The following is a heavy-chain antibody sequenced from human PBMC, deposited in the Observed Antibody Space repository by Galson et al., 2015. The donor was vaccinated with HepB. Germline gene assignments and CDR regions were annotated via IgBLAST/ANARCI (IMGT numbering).Heavy chain of an antibody. D-gene: IGHD3-10*01. J-gene: IGHJ6*02. CDR1: GFTVSSNY. CDR3: ARDKTWFGNGGMDV. V-gene: IGHV3-53*01. CDR2: IYSGGST. Sequence: SLRLSCAASGFTVSSNYMSWVRQAPGKGLEWVSVIYSGGSTYYADSVKGRFTISRDNSKNTLYLQMNSLRAEDTAVYYCARDKTWFGNGGMDVWGQGTTVTVSS.